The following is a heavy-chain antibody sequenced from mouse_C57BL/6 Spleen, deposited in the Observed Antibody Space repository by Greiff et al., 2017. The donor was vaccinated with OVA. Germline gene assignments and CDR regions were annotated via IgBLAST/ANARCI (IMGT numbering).Heavy chain of an antibody. CDR2: IYPGGGYT. CDR1: GYTFTNYW. J-gene: IGHJ2*01. Sequence: VKLMESGAELVRPGTSVKMSCKASGYTFTNYWIGWAKQRPGHGLEWIGDIYPGGGYTNYNEKFKGKATLTADKSSSTAYMQFSSLTSEDSAIYYCARAGRDYYFDYWGQGTTLTVSS. V-gene: IGHV1-63*01. D-gene: IGHD3-3*01. CDR3: ARAGRDYYFDY.